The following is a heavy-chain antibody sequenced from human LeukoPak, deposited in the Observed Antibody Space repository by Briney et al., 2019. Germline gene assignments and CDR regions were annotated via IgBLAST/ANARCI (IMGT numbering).Heavy chain of an antibody. CDR2: ISSSSSYI. Sequence: PGGSLRLSCAASGFSFSSTWMHWVRQVPGKGLVWVSSISSSSSYIYYADSVKGRFTISRDNAKNSLYLQMNSLRAEDTAVYYCARGRYFNWLLGMDVWGKGTTVTVSS. CDR3: ARGRYFNWLLGMDV. V-gene: IGHV3-21*01. CDR1: GFSFSSTW. J-gene: IGHJ6*03. D-gene: IGHD3-9*01.